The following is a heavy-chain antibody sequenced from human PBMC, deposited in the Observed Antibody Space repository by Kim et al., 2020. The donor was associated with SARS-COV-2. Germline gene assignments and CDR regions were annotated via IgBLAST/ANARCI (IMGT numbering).Heavy chain of an antibody. D-gene: IGHD2-2*02. V-gene: IGHV3-23*01. CDR3: ARDPIPGDTMVWLDS. Sequence: GGSLRLSCAASGFTFNSYAMNWVRQAPGKGLEWVSTITTSGGWTDYADSVKGRFTISRDNSKNTVYLQMNSLRAEDTALYYCARDPIPGDTMVWLDSWGQGTLVTVSS. CDR1: GFTFNSYA. CDR2: ITTSGGWT. J-gene: IGHJ5*01.